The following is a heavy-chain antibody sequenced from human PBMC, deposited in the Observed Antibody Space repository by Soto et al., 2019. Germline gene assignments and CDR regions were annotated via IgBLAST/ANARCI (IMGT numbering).Heavy chain of an antibody. Sequence: EVQLLESGGGLVQPGGSLRLSCADSGFTFSSYAMSWVRQAPGKGLEWVSAISGSGGSTYYADSVKGRFTISRDKSKNTLYLPMNSLRAEDTAVYYCAKDKGKYPLINWFDPWGQGTLVTVSS. CDR2: ISGSGGST. CDR3: AKDKGKYPLINWFDP. CDR1: GFTFSSYA. J-gene: IGHJ5*02. V-gene: IGHV3-23*01. D-gene: IGHD2-2*01.